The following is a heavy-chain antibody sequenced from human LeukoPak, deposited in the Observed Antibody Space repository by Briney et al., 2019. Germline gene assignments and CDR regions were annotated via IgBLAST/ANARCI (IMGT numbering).Heavy chain of an antibody. CDR1: GFNFNTYS. D-gene: IGHD3-22*01. J-gene: IGHJ2*01. CDR2: ISSTSNYI. V-gene: IGHV3-21*01. Sequence: GGSLRLSCAVSGFNFNTYSMNWVRQAPGKGPEWVSSISSTSNYIYYAESVKGRFAVSRDNAKNSLYLQMNSLRAEDTAVYYCARGPYYYDSSDPRYFDLWGRGTLVTVSS. CDR3: ARGPYYYDSSDPRYFDL.